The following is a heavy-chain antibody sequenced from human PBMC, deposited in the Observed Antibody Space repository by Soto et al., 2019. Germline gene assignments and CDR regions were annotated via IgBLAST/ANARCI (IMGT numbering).Heavy chain of an antibody. V-gene: IGHV6-1*01. J-gene: IGHJ4*02. CDR1: VDSVSSNSAA. CDR3: VRDQDIAARFDY. Sequence: SQTLSLTCGISVDSVSSNSAAWNWIRQSPSRGLEWLGRTYYRSKWYNDYAVSVKSRITINPDTSKNQFSLQLNSVTPEDTAVYYCVRDQDIAARFDYWGQGTLVTVSS. D-gene: IGHD6-6*01. CDR2: TYYRSKWYN.